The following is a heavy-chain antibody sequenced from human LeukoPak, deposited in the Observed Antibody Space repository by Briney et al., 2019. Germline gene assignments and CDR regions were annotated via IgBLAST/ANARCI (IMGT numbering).Heavy chain of an antibody. V-gene: IGHV1-18*01. CDR3: ARGYGSTEYSSSSDWFDP. J-gene: IGHJ5*02. CDR1: GYTFTSYG. D-gene: IGHD6-6*01. Sequence: ASVKVSCKASGYTFTSYGISWVRQAPGQGLEWMGWISASNGNTNYAQKLQGRVTMTTDTSTSTAYMELRSLRSDDTAVYYCARGYGSTEYSSSSDWFDPWGQGTLITVSS. CDR2: ISASNGNT.